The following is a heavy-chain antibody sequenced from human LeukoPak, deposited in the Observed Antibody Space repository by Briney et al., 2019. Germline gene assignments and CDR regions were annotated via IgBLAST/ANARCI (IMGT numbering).Heavy chain of an antibody. CDR2: INRDGSGT. J-gene: IGHJ4*02. CDR1: GFTFSSYW. CDR3: ARDYGDSVTIDY. V-gene: IGHV3-74*01. Sequence: PGGSLILSCAASGFTFSSYWMHWVRQAPGKGLVWVSRINRDGSGTSYADSVEGRFTISRDNAKNTLYLQMNTLRAEDTAVYYCARDYGDSVTIDYWGQGTLATVSS. D-gene: IGHD4-17*01.